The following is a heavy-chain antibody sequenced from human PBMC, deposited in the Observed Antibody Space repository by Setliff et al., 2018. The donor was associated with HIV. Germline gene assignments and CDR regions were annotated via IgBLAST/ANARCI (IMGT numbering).Heavy chain of an antibody. D-gene: IGHD1-26*01. V-gene: IGHV4-34*01. Sequence: PSETLSLTCAVYGGFFSGYYWSWIRQPPGEGLEWIGEVNYSGNTNYNPSLKTRVNISVDTSKNQFSLNLRSVSAADTAVYYCARGPWGYNGSYAGLPFDNWGQGKLGTVS. J-gene: IGHJ4*02. CDR1: GGFFSGYY. CDR3: ARGPWGYNGSYAGLPFDN. CDR2: VNYSGNT.